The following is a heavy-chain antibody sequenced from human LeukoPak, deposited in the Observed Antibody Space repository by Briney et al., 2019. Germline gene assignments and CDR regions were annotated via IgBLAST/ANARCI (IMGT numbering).Heavy chain of an antibody. CDR1: GGSINSGSYY. Sequence: SQTLSLTCTVSGGSINSGSYYWLWIQQPAGKGLEWIGRIYTSGSTNYNVSLKSRVTISMDTSKNQFSLKLSSVTAADTAVYYCARRLAGATTFLDVWGQGTLVTVSS. CDR2: IYTSGST. CDR3: ARRLAGATTFLDV. D-gene: IGHD1-26*01. V-gene: IGHV4-61*02. J-gene: IGHJ3*01.